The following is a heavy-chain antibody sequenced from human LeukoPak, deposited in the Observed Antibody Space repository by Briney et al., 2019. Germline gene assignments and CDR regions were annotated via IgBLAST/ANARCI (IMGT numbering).Heavy chain of an antibody. J-gene: IGHJ4*02. CDR1: GFTFNSYG. Sequence: GGSLRLSCAASGFTFNSYGMHWVRQAPGKGLEWVAALRSDGSSKYYADSVKGLFTISRDNSKNTLFLQMNSLRAEDTAVYYCARDNSLGERGVIIGYWGQGTLVTVSS. CDR2: LRSDGSSK. V-gene: IGHV3-33*01. D-gene: IGHD3-10*01. CDR3: ARDNSLGERGVIIGY.